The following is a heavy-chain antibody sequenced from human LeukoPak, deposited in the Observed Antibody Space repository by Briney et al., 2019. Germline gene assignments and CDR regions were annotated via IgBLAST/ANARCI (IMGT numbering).Heavy chain of an antibody. V-gene: IGHV4-31*11. Sequence: SQTLSLTCAVSGGSISSGGYSWSWIRQPPGKGLEWIGYIYYSGSTYYNPSLKSRVTISVDTSKNQFSLKLGSVTAADTAVYYCARAFFSYYYDSSGFGFWGQGTLVTVSS. CDR1: GGSISSGGYS. D-gene: IGHD3-22*01. J-gene: IGHJ4*02. CDR2: IYYSGST. CDR3: ARAFFSYYYDSSGFGF.